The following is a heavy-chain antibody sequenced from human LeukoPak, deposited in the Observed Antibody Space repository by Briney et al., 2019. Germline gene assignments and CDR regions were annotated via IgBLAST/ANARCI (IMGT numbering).Heavy chain of an antibody. CDR2: SRNKGNSYTT. J-gene: IGHJ4*02. D-gene: IGHD2/OR15-2a*01. V-gene: IGHV3-72*01. CDR1: GFIFSSYS. CDR3: VAWLFYVSY. Sequence: PGGSLRLSCAASGFIFSSYSMNWVRQAPGKGLEWVGRSRNKGNSYTTEYAVSVKGRFTISRDDSENSLSLHMNSLTTDDTAVYYCVAWLFYVSYWGQGALVTVSS.